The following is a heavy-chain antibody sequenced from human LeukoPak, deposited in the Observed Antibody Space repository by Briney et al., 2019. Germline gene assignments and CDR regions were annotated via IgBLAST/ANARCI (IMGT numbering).Heavy chain of an antibody. D-gene: IGHD2-15*01. CDR2: IYYSGST. J-gene: IGHJ5*02. CDR1: GGSISSGGYY. V-gene: IGHV4-31*03. Sequence: SQTLSLICTVSGGSISSGGYYWSWIRQHPGKGLEWIGYIYYSGSTYYNPSLKSRVTISVDTSKNQFSLKLSSVTAADTAVHYCARDPGYCSGGSCYSPLAGFDPWGQGTLVTVSS. CDR3: ARDPGYCSGGSCYSPLAGFDP.